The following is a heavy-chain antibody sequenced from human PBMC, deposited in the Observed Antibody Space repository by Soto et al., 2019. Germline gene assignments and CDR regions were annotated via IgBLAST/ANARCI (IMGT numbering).Heavy chain of an antibody. D-gene: IGHD3-10*01. CDR1: EFTFSIYS. J-gene: IGHJ6*02. V-gene: IGHV3-21*04. CDR2: ISSSSRSK. Sequence: GGSLRLSCAASEFTFSIYSMNWVRQAPGKGLEWVSSISSSSRSKYYADSVKGRFTISRDNAKNSLYLQMTSLRAEDTAVYYCARDGVLWFGESPGGMDVWGQGTTVTVSS. CDR3: ARDGVLWFGESPGGMDV.